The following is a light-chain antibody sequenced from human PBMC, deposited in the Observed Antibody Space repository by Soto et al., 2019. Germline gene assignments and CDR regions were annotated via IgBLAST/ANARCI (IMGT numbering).Light chain of an antibody. CDR1: QSVGTN. J-gene: IGKJ5*01. CDR3: QHYTKWST. V-gene: IGKV3D-15*01. Sequence: EIVMTQSPATLSVSPGERATLSCRASQSVGTNLVWYQQKPGQAPRLLISGASTRAAGIPARFSGSGSGTEFTLTISSLQSEDFAVYYCQHYTKWSTFGQGTRLEIK. CDR2: GAS.